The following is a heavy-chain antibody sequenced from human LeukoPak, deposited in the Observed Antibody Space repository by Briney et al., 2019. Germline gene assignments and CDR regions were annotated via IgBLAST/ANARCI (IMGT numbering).Heavy chain of an antibody. J-gene: IGHJ4*02. CDR2: IKQDGSEK. CDR3: ARPGLVVVVAATYLDY. V-gene: IGHV3-7*03. CDR1: GFTFSSYW. D-gene: IGHD2-15*01. Sequence: GGSLRLSCAASGFTFSSYWMSWVRQAPGKGLEWVANIKQDGSEKYYVDSVKGRFTISRDNAKNSLYLQMNSLRAEDTAVYYCARPGLVVVVAATYLDYWGQGTLVTVSS.